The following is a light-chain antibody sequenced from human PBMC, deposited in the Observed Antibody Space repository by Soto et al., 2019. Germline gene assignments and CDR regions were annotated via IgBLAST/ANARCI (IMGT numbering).Light chain of an antibody. J-gene: IGKJ1*01. Sequence: EIVLTQSPGTLSLSPGERATLSCRASQSVSSSFLAWYQQKPGQAPRLLIYGASSRAPGIQDSFSGSGSGTDFTLIISGMEPEDFAVYYCQEYDSSPWMFGQGTRVEIK. CDR3: QEYDSSPWM. CDR1: QSVSSSF. V-gene: IGKV3-20*01. CDR2: GAS.